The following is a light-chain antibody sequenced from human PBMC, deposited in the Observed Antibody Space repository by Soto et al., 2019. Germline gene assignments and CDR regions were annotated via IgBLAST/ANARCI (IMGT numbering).Light chain of an antibody. J-gene: IGLJ1*01. CDR2: DVT. CDR1: SSDVGGYNY. Sequence: QSVLNQPASVSGSPGQSITISCTGTSSDVGGYNYVSWYQQHPVKAPKLMIYDVTNRPSGVSDRFSGSKSGNTASLTISGLQAEDEADYYCSSYTSSGTPYVFGTGTKVTVL. CDR3: SSYTSSGTPYV. V-gene: IGLV2-14*01.